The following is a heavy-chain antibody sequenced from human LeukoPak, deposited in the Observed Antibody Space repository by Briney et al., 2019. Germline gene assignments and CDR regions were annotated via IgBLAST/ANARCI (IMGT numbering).Heavy chain of an antibody. V-gene: IGHV3-7*01. CDR3: ARVPEIYLLFDY. CDR1: GFTFRNYW. D-gene: IGHD1-14*01. Sequence: GGTLRLSCAVSGFTFRNYWMSWVRQAPGKGLEWVANIKQDGGEEYYVDSVKGRFTISRDDAKNSLYLQMNSLRAEDTAVYYCARVPEIYLLFDYWGQGTLVTVSS. J-gene: IGHJ4*02. CDR2: IKQDGGEE.